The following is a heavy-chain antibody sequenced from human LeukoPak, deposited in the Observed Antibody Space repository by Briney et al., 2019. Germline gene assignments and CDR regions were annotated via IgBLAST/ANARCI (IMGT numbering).Heavy chain of an antibody. J-gene: IGHJ4*02. CDR2: INAGNGNT. V-gene: IGHV1-3*01. D-gene: IGHD3-9*01. CDR3: ARVGRYFDWLLSY. Sequence: ASVKVSCKASGYTFTSYAMHWVRQAPGQRLEWMGWINAGNGNTKYSQKFQGRVTITRDTSASTAYMELSSLRSEDTAVYYCARVGRYFDWLLSYWGQGTLVTVSS. CDR1: GYTFTSYA.